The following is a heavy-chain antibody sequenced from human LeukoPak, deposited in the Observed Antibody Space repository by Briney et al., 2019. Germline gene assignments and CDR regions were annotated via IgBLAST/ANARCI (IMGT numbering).Heavy chain of an antibody. V-gene: IGHV3-66*01. Sequence: PGGSLRLSCAASGFTVSSNYMSWVRQAPGKGLEWVSVIYSGGRTYYADSVKGRFTISRDNSKNTLYLQMNSLRAEDTAVYCCARESSSGYYLSYWGQGTLVTVSS. J-gene: IGHJ4*02. CDR2: IYSGGRT. CDR3: ARESSSGYYLSY. CDR1: GFTVSSNY. D-gene: IGHD3-22*01.